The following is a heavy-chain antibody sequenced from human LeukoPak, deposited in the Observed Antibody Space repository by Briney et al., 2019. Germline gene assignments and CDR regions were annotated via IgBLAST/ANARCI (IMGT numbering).Heavy chain of an antibody. CDR2: INPNSGGT. J-gene: IGHJ4*02. CDR3: ARADSAYDFRY. V-gene: IGHV1-2*02. Sequence: ASVKVSCKASGYTFSGYFMNWVRQAPGQGREWMGWINPNSGGTNYAQKFQGRVTMTRDTSISTAYMELSSLRSDDTAVYYCARADSAYDFRYWGQGTLVTVSS. D-gene: IGHD5-12*01. CDR1: GYTFSGYF.